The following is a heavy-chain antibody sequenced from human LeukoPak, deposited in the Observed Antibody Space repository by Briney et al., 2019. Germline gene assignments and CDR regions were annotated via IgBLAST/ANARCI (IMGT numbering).Heavy chain of an antibody. D-gene: IGHD3-3*01. CDR1: GFMFSYYA. CDR3: ARDRAKYYDFWSGYLYYFDY. J-gene: IGHJ4*02. Sequence: GGSRRLSCAASGFMFSYYAVSWVRQAPGKGLEWVSTISGSGGSTYYADSVKGRFTISRDNFENTLYLQMNSLRAEDTAVYYCARDRAKYYDFWSGYLYYFDYWGQGTLVTVSS. CDR2: ISGSGGST. V-gene: IGHV3-23*01.